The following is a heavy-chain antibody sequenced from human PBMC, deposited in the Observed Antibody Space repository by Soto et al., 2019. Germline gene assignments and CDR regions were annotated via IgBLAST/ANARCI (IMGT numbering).Heavy chain of an antibody. D-gene: IGHD4-4*01. Sequence: EVQLLGSGGGLVQPGGSLRLSCAASGFTFSSYAMSWVRQAPGKGLEWVSASSGSGGSTYYADSVKGRFTISRDNSKNTLYLQMNSLRVEDTAVYYCAKDESRRNRRYFDLWGRGTLVTVSS. J-gene: IGHJ2*01. V-gene: IGHV3-23*01. CDR3: AKDESRRNRRYFDL. CDR1: GFTFSSYA. CDR2: SSGSGGST.